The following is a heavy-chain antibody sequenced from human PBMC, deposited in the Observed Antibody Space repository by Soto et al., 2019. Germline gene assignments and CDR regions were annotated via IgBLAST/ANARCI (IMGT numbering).Heavy chain of an antibody. CDR3: ARDRAVTALFYYGMDV. V-gene: IGHV3-33*01. CDR1: GFTFSNYV. CDR2: IWYDESNK. Sequence: QVQLVESGGGVVQPGRSLRLSCAASGFTFSNYVMYWVRQAPGKGLEWVAVIWYDESNKYYADSVKGRFAISRDNSKNTLYLQMSTLRAEDTAVYYCARDRAVTALFYYGMDVWGQGTTVTVS. J-gene: IGHJ6*02. D-gene: IGHD2-21*02.